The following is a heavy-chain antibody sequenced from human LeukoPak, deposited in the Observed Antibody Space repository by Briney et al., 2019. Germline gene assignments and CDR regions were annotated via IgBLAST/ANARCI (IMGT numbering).Heavy chain of an antibody. D-gene: IGHD2-21*02. CDR2: IYTSGST. Sequence: SETLSLTCAVYGGSISSGSYYWSWIRQPAGKGLEWIGRIYTSGSTNYNPSLKSRVTISVDTSKNQFSLKLSSVTAADTAVYYCARDTRWGYCGGDCYSGFDPWGQGTLVTVSS. CDR3: ARDTRWGYCGGDCYSGFDP. CDR1: GGSISSGSYY. J-gene: IGHJ5*02. V-gene: IGHV4-61*02.